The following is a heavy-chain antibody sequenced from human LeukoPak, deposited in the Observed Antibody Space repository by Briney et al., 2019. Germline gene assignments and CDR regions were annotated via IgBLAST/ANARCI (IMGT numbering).Heavy chain of an antibody. CDR3: TGPPD. J-gene: IGHJ4*02. CDR1: GFTFSSYA. V-gene: IGHV3-15*01. CDR2: IKSKTAGGTT. Sequence: GGSLRLSCAASGFTFSSYAMSWVRQAPGKGLEWVGRIKSKTAGGTTDYVASVKGRFTISRDDSKNTLYLQMNSLKTEDTAVYYCTGPPDWGQGTLVTVSS.